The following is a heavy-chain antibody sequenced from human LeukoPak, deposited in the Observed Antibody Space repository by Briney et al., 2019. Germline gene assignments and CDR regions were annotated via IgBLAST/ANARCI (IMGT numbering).Heavy chain of an antibody. Sequence: SETLSLTRTVSGGSISSYYWSWIRQPPGKGLEWIGYIYYSGSTNYNPSLKSRVTISVDTSKNQFSLKLSSVTAADTAVYYCARGNSSSWYYYYYGMDVWGQGTTVTVSS. J-gene: IGHJ6*02. CDR1: GGSISSYY. CDR3: ARGNSSSWYYYYYGMDV. CDR2: IYYSGST. V-gene: IGHV4-59*08. D-gene: IGHD6-13*01.